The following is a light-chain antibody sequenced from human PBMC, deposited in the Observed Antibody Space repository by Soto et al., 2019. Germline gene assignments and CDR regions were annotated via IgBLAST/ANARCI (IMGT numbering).Light chain of an antibody. V-gene: IGLV2-14*01. CDR3: TSYTTSSTYV. J-gene: IGLJ1*01. CDR2: DVS. Sequence: QSVLTQPASVSGSPGQSIAISCTGTRSDDDAYNFVSWYQQHPGKAPKRMIFDVSNRPSGVSNRFSGSKSGNTASLTISGLQAEDEADYYCTSYTTSSTYVFGTGTKVTVL. CDR1: RSDDDAYNF.